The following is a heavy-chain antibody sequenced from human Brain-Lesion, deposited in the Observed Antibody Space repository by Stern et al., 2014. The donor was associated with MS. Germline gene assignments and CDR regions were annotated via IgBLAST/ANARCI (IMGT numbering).Heavy chain of an antibody. D-gene: IGHD3-3*01. CDR2: IYWYNDK. V-gene: IGHV2-5*01. Sequence: ESGPALVTPTQTLTLTCTFSGFSLRTDGVGVGWVRQPPGQALESLALIYWYNDKRYSPSLRSRLTITKDTSRNQVVLTMTNMDPVDTATYYCAHRRPHYASWDNGDFDYWGQGALVTVSS. J-gene: IGHJ4*02. CDR1: GFSLRTDGVG. CDR3: AHRRPHYASWDNGDFDY.